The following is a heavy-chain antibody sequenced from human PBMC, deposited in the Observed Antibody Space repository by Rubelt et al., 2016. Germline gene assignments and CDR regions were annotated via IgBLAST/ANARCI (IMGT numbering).Heavy chain of an antibody. CDR2: INEDGSDK. J-gene: IGHJ4*02. D-gene: IGHD1/OR15-1a*01. Sequence: LQLQESGPGLVKPSETLSLTCTVSGGSISSSSYYWGWIRQAPGKGLEWVAHINEDGSDKYYVDSVRGRFTISRDNAKNSLVLQMNSRRPEDTAVYYCAIVARTATDDYWGQGTLVTVSS. CDR3: AIVARTATDDY. CDR1: GGSISSSSYY. V-gene: IGHV3-7*03.